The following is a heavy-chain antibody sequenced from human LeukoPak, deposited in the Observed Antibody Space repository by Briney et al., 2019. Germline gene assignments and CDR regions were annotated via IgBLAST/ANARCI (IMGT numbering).Heavy chain of an antibody. D-gene: IGHD3-3*01. V-gene: IGHV1-24*01. Sequence: ASVTVSCKVSGYTLTELSMHWVRQAPGKGLEWMGGFDPEDGETIYAQKFQGRVTMTEDTSTDTAYMELSSLRSEDTAVYYCATGRPYDFWSGYSFDYWGQGTLVTVSS. CDR1: GYTLTELS. CDR3: ATGRPYDFWSGYSFDY. J-gene: IGHJ4*02. CDR2: FDPEDGET.